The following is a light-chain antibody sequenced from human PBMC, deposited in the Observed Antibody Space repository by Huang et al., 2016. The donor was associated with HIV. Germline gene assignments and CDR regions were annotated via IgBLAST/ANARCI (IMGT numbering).Light chain of an antibody. V-gene: IGKV1-6*01. CDR2: TAS. CDR1: QDIGND. J-gene: IGKJ1*01. Sequence: AIQMTQSPASLSASVGDRVTITCRASQDIGNDLGWYQQRLGKAPKLLVSTASHLQSGVPSRLTGSGSGTHVTLTISGLQPEDFATYYCLQDYTYPWT. CDR3: LQDYTYPWT.